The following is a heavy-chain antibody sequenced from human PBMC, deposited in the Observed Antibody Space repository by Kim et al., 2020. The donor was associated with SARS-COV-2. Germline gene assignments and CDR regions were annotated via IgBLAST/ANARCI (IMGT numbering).Heavy chain of an antibody. V-gene: IGHV3-74*01. CDR2: T. CDR3: GRLGYSAGLDY. J-gene: IGHJ4*02. D-gene: IGHD2-2*02. Sequence: TSFADSVKGRFSISRDNAKNTLYLQMNSLRDEDTAVYYCGRLGYSAGLDYWGQGALVTVSS.